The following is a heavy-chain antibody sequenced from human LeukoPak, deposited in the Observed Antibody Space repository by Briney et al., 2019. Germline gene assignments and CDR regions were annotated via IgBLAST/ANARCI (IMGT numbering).Heavy chain of an antibody. J-gene: IGHJ4*02. CDR2: IYTSGST. CDR3: ATEAPNYYGSGSYASFDY. CDR1: GGSISSGSYY. Sequence: SQTLSLTCTVSGGSISSGSYYWSWIRQPAGKGLEWIGRIYTSGSTNYNPSLKSRVTISVDTSKNQFSLKLSSVTAADTAVYYCATEAPNYYGSGSYASFDYWGQGTQVTVSS. V-gene: IGHV4-61*02. D-gene: IGHD3-10*01.